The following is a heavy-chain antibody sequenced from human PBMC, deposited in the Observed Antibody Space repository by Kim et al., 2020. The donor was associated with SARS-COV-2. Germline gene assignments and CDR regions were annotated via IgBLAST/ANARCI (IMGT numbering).Heavy chain of an antibody. CDR2: ISYDGSNK. Sequence: GGSLRLSCAASGFTFSSYGMHWVRQAPGKGLEWVAVISYDGSNKYYADSVKGRFTISRDNSKNTLYLQMNSLRAEDTAVYYCAKGSYYDMATPIDYWGQGTLVTVSS. D-gene: IGHD3-22*01. V-gene: IGHV3-30*18. CDR3: AKGSYYDMATPIDY. CDR1: GFTFSSYG. J-gene: IGHJ4*02.